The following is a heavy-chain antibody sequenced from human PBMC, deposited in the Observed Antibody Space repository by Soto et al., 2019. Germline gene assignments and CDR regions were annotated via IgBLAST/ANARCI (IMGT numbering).Heavy chain of an antibody. V-gene: IGHV4-4*07. J-gene: IGHJ4*02. CDR3: ARRQNWNYLFDN. CDR1: GASISGFY. Sequence: ETLSLTCTVSGASISGFYWSWIRKSAGKGLEWIGRIYATGTTDYNPSLKSRVMMSVDTSKKQFSLKLRSVTAADTAVYYCARRQNWNYLFDNWGQGTLVTVSS. CDR2: IYATGTT. D-gene: IGHD1-7*01.